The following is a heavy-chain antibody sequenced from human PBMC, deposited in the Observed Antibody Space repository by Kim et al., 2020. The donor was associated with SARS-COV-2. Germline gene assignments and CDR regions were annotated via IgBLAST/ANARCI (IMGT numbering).Heavy chain of an antibody. D-gene: IGHD3-10*01. Sequence: GGSLRLSCAASGLTFTSHGFHWVRQAPGKGLEWVAIIWSDGSDKNYAGFVKGRFTISRDDSKNTVYLQMDSLRVEDTAVYYCARDRGKIRLDSWGQGTLVTVSS. CDR2: IWSDGSDK. CDR3: ARDRGKIRLDS. CDR1: GLTFTSHG. J-gene: IGHJ4*02. V-gene: IGHV3-33*04.